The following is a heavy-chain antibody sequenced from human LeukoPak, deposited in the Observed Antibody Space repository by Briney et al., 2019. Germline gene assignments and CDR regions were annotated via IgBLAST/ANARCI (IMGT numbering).Heavy chain of an antibody. CDR1: GYTFTGYY. CDR2: INPNSGGT. V-gene: IGHV1-2*02. J-gene: IGHJ4*02. D-gene: IGHD6-13*01. Sequence: ASVKVSCKASGYTFTGYYMHWVRQAPGQGLEWMGWINPNSGGTNYAQKFQGRVTMTRDTSISTAYMELSRLRSDDTAVYYCARVFSSSSFLDYWGQGTLVTVSP. CDR3: ARVFSSSSFLDY.